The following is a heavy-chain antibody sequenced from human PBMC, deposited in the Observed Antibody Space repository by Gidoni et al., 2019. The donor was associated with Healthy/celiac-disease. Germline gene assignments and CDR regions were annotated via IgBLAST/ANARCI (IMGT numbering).Heavy chain of an antibody. CDR2: INHSGST. D-gene: IGHD3-22*01. J-gene: IGHJ4*02. Sequence: QVQLQQWGAGLLKPSETLSLTCAVYGGSFSGYYWSCIRQPPGKGLEWIGEINHSGSTNYNPSLKSRVTISVDTSKNQFSLKLSSVTAADTAVYYCARGGGYDSSGSFGYWGQGTLVTVSS. CDR3: ARGGGYDSSGSFGY. CDR1: GGSFSGYY. V-gene: IGHV4-34*01.